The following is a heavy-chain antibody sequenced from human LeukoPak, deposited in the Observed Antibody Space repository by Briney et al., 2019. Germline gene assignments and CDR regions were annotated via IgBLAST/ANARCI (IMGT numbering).Heavy chain of an antibody. D-gene: IGHD1-1*01. J-gene: IGHJ2*01. CDR3: VRSPNWAGPSNYWYFDL. CDR2: IIPIFGTA. Sequence: GSSVKVSCKASGGTFSSYAISWVRQAPGQGLEWMGGIIPIFGTANYAQKFQGRVTITADESTSTAYMELSSLRSEDTAVYFCVRSPNWAGPSNYWYFDLWGRGTLVTVSS. V-gene: IGHV1-69*01. CDR1: GGTFSSYA.